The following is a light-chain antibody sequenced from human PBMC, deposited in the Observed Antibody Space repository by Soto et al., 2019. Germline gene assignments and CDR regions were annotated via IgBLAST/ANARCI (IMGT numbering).Light chain of an antibody. V-gene: IGKV1-39*01. Sequence: DIQMTQSPSSLSASVGARVTITCRASQSIAGYLSWYQQKPGKAPKFLSYSASSLQRGVPSRFRGSGSGTDFTLTITGLQPEDFETYYCQQSFTVPITFGQGTRLEIK. CDR2: SAS. J-gene: IGKJ5*01. CDR3: QQSFTVPIT. CDR1: QSIAGY.